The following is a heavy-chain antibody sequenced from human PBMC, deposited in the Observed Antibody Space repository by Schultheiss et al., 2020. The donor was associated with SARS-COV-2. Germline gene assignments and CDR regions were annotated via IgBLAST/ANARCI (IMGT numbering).Heavy chain of an antibody. V-gene: IGHV4-31*03. CDR1: GGSISSGGYY. CDR3: ARADVLRYYFDY. CDR2: IYYSGST. Sequence: SETLSLTCTVSGGSISSGGYYWSWIRQHPGKGLEWIGYIYYSGSTYYNPSLKSRVTISVDTSKKQFSLKMSSVTAADAAVYYCARADVLRYYFDYWGQGNVVTVAS. D-gene: IGHD3-3*01. J-gene: IGHJ4*02.